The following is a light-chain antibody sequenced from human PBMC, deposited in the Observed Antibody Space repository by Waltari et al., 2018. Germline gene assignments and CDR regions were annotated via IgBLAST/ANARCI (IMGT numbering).Light chain of an antibody. J-gene: IGKJ1*01. CDR1: QTIANNY. Sequence: EIVLTQSPGTLSLSPGERATLSCRASQTIANNYLAWYQQKPGQAPRLLLYRSSSRATGIPDRFSGSGSGTDFTLTISRLEPEDFAVYYCQQYGMSPRTFGQGTKVEIK. CDR3: QQYGMSPRT. CDR2: RSS. V-gene: IGKV3-20*01.